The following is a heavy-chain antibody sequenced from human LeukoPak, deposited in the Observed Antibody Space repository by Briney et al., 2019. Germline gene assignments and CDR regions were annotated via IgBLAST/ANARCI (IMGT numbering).Heavy chain of an antibody. J-gene: IGHJ4*02. CDR1: GYTFTSYA. CDR2: INAGNGNT. D-gene: IGHD3-22*01. Sequence: ASVKVSCKASGYTFTSYAMHWVRQAPGQRLEWMGWINAGNGNTKYSQKFQGRVTITRDTSASTAYMELSSLRSEDTAVYYCAREPPGYYDSSGPFDYWGQGTLVTVSS. CDR3: AREPPGYYDSSGPFDY. V-gene: IGHV1-3*01.